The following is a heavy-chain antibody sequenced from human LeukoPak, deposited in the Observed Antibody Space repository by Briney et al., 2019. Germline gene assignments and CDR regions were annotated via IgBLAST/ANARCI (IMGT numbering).Heavy chain of an antibody. CDR2: ISSSGSTI. Sequence: GGSLRLSCAASGFTFSDHYMSWIRQAPGKGLEWVSYISSSGSTIYYADSVKGRFTISRDNAKNSLYLQMNSLRAEDTAVYYCARDSFYDSSGYHLSYWGQGTLVTVSS. D-gene: IGHD3-22*01. J-gene: IGHJ4*02. CDR3: ARDSFYDSSGYHLSY. V-gene: IGHV3-11*01. CDR1: GFTFSDHY.